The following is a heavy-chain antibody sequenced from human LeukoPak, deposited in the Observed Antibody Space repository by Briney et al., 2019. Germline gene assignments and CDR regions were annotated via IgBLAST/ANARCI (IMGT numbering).Heavy chain of an antibody. D-gene: IGHD3-10*01. V-gene: IGHV3-66*01. CDR1: GFTVSSNY. CDR2: IYSGGST. J-gene: IGHJ4*02. CDR3: AREYRGEYYFAY. Sequence: GGSLRLSCAASGFTVSSNYMSWVRQAPGKGLEWVSVIYSGGSTYYADSVKGRFTISRDNSKNTLYLQMNSLRAEDTAVYYCAREYRGEYYFAYWGQGTLVTVSS.